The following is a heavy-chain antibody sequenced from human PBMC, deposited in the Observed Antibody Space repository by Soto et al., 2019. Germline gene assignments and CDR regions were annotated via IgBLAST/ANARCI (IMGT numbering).Heavy chain of an antibody. V-gene: IGHV4-39*01. D-gene: IGHD3-16*01. CDR3: ARHRVGHYYDYVWGSYDFDY. CDR2: IYYSGST. CDR1: CGSISSSSYY. J-gene: IGHJ4*02. Sequence: SETLSLTCTVSCGSISSSSYYCGWIRQPPGKGLEWIGSIYYSGSTYYNPSLKSRVTISVDTSKNQFSLKLSSVTAADTAVYYCARHRVGHYYDYVWGSYDFDYWGQGTLVT.